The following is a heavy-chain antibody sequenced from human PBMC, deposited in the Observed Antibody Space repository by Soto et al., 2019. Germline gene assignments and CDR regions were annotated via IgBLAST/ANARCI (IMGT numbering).Heavy chain of an antibody. CDR1: GYTFTGYY. CDR2: INPNRGGT. CDR3: ARHSRLSSMTTSSGCDP. D-gene: IGHD4-4*01. J-gene: IGHJ5*02. V-gene: IGHV1-2*04. Sequence: ASVKVSCKASGYTFTGYYMHWVRQAPGQGLEWKGWINPNRGGTNYAQKFKGWVTMTRDTSISTAYMELRRLRSDDTAVYLCARHSRLSSMTTSSGCDPWGQGTLVAVSS.